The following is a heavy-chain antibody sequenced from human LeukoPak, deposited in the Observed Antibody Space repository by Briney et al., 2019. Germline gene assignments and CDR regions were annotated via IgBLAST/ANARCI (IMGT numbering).Heavy chain of an antibody. J-gene: IGHJ6*03. CDR1: GYSFTSYW. Sequence: GESLKISCKGSGYSFTSYWIGWVRQMPGKGLEGMGIIYPGDSDTRYSPSFQGQVTISADKSISTAYLQWSSLKASDTAMYYCARLGIVVVPAAYYYMDVWGKGTTVTVSS. D-gene: IGHD2-2*01. V-gene: IGHV5-51*01. CDR2: IYPGDSDT. CDR3: ARLGIVVVPAAYYYMDV.